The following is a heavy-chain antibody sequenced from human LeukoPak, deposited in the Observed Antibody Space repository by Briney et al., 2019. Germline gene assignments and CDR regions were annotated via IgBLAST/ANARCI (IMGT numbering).Heavy chain of an antibody. CDR3: ARDVLGYCSGGSCYSRGYFDY. D-gene: IGHD2-15*01. CDR1: GYTFTSYG. J-gene: IGHJ4*02. Sequence: ASVKVSRKASGYTFTSYGISWVRQAPGQGLEWMGWISAYNGNTNYAQKLQGRVTMTTDTSTSTAYMELRSLRSDDTAVYYCARDVLGYCSGGSCYSRGYFDYWGQGTLVTVSS. CDR2: ISAYNGNT. V-gene: IGHV1-18*01.